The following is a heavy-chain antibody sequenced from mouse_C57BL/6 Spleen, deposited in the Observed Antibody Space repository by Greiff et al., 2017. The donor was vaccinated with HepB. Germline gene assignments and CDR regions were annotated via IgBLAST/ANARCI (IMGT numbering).Heavy chain of an antibody. Sequence: GGGLVQPKGSLKLSCAASGFSFNTYAMNWVRQAPGKGLEWVARIRSKSNNYATYYADSVKDRFTISRDDSESMLYLQMNNLKTEDTAMYYCVRQKYDYLDYWGQGTTLTVSS. CDR1: GFSFNTYA. CDR2: IRSKSNNYAT. CDR3: VRQKYDYLDY. J-gene: IGHJ2*01. D-gene: IGHD2-3*01. V-gene: IGHV10-1*01.